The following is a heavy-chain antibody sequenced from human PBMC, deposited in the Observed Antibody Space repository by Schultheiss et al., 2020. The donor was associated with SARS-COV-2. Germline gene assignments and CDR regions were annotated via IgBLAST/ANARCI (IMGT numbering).Heavy chain of an antibody. CDR3: ARFLSRITIFGVVIPGWFDP. Sequence: SETLSLTCAVYGGSFSGYYWSWIRQPPGKGLEWIGEIDHSGSTYYNPSLKSRVTISVDTSKNQFSLKLSSVTAADTAVYYCARFLSRITIFGVVIPGWFDPWGQGTLVTVSS. CDR1: GGSFSGYY. CDR2: IDHSGST. D-gene: IGHD3-3*01. V-gene: IGHV4-34*01. J-gene: IGHJ5*02.